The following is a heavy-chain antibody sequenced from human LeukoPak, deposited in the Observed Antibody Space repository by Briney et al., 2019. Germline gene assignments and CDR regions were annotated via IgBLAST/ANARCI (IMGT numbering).Heavy chain of an antibody. V-gene: IGHV4-61*02. Sequence: SETLSLTCTVSGGSISSGSYYWSCIRQPPGKGLEWIGRIYTSGSTNYNPSLKSRATNSADTFKNQFLLKMSSVTAADTAVYYCGRGRILWFGELENWFDPWGQGTLVTVSS. CDR3: GRGRILWFGELENWFDP. J-gene: IGHJ5*02. D-gene: IGHD3-10*01. CDR1: GGSISSGSYY. CDR2: IYTSGST.